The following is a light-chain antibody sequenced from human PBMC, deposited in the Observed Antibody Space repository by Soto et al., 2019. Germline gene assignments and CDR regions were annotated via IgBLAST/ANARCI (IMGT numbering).Light chain of an antibody. CDR3: ASYAGTYSYVI. CDR2: DVS. CDR1: SGDVGGYNY. Sequence: QSVLTQPRSVSGSPGQSVTISCTGTSGDVGGYNYASWYQQHPGNAPKLMISDVSKRPSGVPDRFSGSKSGNTASLTISGLQTEDEADYYCASYAGTYSYVIFGGGTQLAGL. V-gene: IGLV2-11*01. J-gene: IGLJ2*01.